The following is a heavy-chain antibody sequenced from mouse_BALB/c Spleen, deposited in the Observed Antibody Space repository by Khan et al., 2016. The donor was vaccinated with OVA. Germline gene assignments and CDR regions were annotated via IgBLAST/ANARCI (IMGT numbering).Heavy chain of an antibody. D-gene: IGHD2-4*01. Sequence: EVELVESGGGLVQPGGSRKLSCAASGFTFSSFGMHWVRQAPEKGLEWVAYISSGSATIYYADIVKGRFTISRDNPKHTLFLQMSSLRSEDTAMYYCARSMITTWYFDVWGAGTTVTVSS. CDR3: ARSMITTWYFDV. CDR1: GFTFSSFG. J-gene: IGHJ1*01. CDR2: ISSGSATI. V-gene: IGHV5-17*02.